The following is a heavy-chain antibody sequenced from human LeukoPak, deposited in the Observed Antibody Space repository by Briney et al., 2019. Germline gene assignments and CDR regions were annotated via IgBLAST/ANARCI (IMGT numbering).Heavy chain of an antibody. CDR1: GFTFNAFG. Sequence: GGSLRLSCAASGFTFNAFGMNWVRQAPGKGLEWVSYIGTTSGAIYYADSVKGRFTISRDSAKNSLYLQMNSLGAEDTAVNYCARFRTWGDKAFDYWGQGTLVTVSS. CDR2: IGTTSGAI. J-gene: IGHJ4*02. CDR3: ARFRTWGDKAFDY. D-gene: IGHD2-21*02. V-gene: IGHV3-48*01.